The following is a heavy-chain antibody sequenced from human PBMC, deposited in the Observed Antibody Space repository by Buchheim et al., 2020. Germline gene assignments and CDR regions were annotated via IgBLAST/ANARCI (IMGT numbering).Heavy chain of an antibody. CDR1: GFTFSSYA. J-gene: IGHJ4*03. D-gene: IGHD6-19*01. CDR2: ISYDGKNK. V-gene: IGHV3-30*04. CDR3: ASNAVAGYEGY. Sequence: QVQLVESGGGVVQPGRSLRLSCAASGFTFSSYAMHWVRQAPGKGLEWVAVISYDGKNKDYAESVKGRFTISRDNSKHTVDLQMNSLRGDDTAVYYCASNAVAGYEGYWGQGT.